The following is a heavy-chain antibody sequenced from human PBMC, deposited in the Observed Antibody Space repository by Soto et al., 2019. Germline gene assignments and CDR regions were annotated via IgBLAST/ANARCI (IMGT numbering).Heavy chain of an antibody. CDR3: AKDRMDTAMASYYYYYGMDV. D-gene: IGHD5-18*01. V-gene: IGHV3-30*18. Sequence: PGGSLRLSCAASGFTFSSYGMHWVRQAPGKGLEWVAVISYDGSNKYYADSVKGRFTISRDNSKNTLYLQMNSLGAEDTAVYYCAKDRMDTAMASYYYYYGMDVWGQGTTVTVSS. CDR2: ISYDGSNK. CDR1: GFTFSSYG. J-gene: IGHJ6*02.